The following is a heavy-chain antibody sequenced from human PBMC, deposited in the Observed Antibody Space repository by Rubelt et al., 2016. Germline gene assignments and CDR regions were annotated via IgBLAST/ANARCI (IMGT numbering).Heavy chain of an antibody. V-gene: IGHV3-23*01. D-gene: IGHD3-3*01. J-gene: IGHJ4*02. Sequence: EVQLLASGGGLAQPGGSLRLSCAASGFTFGSYAMSWVRQAPGKGLEWVSGISGSGGSTYYADSVKGRFTISRDSSKNTLSLQMNSLRAEDTAVYYCARDSPVKYDDFWSGSLDYWGQGTLVTVSS. CDR3: ARDSPVKYDDFWSGSLDY. CDR2: ISGSGGST. CDR1: GFTFGSYA.